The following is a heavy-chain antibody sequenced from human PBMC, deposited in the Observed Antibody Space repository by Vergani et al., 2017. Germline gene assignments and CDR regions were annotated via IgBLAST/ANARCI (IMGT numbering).Heavy chain of an antibody. Sequence: EVQLVQSGAEVKKPGASLKISCKGSGYSFTSYWIGWVRQMPGKGLEWMGIIYPGDSDTRYSPSFQGQVTISADKSISTAYLQWSSLKASDTAMYYCARFFNVLLWFGELSGGGYFDYWGQGTLVTVSS. D-gene: IGHD3-10*01. V-gene: IGHV5-51*01. J-gene: IGHJ4*02. CDR2: IYPGDSDT. CDR3: ARFFNVLLWFGELSGGGYFDY. CDR1: GYSFTSYW.